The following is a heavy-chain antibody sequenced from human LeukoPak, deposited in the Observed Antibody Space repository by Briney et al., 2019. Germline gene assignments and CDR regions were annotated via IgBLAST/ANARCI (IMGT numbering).Heavy chain of an antibody. V-gene: IGHV1-69*04. CDR1: GGTFSNYA. Sequence: SVKVSCKSSGGTFSNYAINWVRQAPGQGLEWLGRIIPILGITNYAQKFQGRVTFSADRSTSTAYMELSSLRSEDTAVYYCARDRDYGGPQGFWGQGTLVTVSS. D-gene: IGHD4-23*01. J-gene: IGHJ4*02. CDR2: IIPILGIT. CDR3: ARDRDYGGPQGF.